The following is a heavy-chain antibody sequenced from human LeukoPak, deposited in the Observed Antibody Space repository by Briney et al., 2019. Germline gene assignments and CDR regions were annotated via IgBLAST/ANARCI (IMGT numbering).Heavy chain of an antibody. J-gene: IGHJ4*02. D-gene: IGHD5-12*01. CDR3: ATSGYTGYDRPN. Sequence: GGSLRLSCAASGFTFSSYAMSWVRQAPGKGLEWVSAISGSGGSTYYADSVKGRFTISRDNSKNTVYLQMNSLTAEDTAMYYCATSGYTGYDRPNGGQGILVTVSS. CDR2: ISGSGGST. V-gene: IGHV3-23*01. CDR1: GFTFSSYA.